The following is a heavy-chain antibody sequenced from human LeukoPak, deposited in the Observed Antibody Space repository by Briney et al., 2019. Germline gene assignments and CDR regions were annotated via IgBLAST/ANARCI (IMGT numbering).Heavy chain of an antibody. Sequence: SVKVSCKASGGTFSSYAISWVRRAPGQGLEWMGRIIPIFGTANYAQKFQGRVTITTDESTSTAYMELSSLRSEDTAVYYCARGGYYDSSGYSSFDYWGQGTLVTVSS. J-gene: IGHJ4*02. D-gene: IGHD3-22*01. CDR1: GGTFSSYA. CDR2: IIPIFGTA. CDR3: ARGGYYDSSGYSSFDY. V-gene: IGHV1-69*05.